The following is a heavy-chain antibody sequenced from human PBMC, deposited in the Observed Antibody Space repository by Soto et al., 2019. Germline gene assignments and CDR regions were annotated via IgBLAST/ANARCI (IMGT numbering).Heavy chain of an antibody. Sequence: PSETLSLTCAVYGGSFSGYYWSWIRQPPGKGLEWIGEINHSGSTNYNPSLKSRVTISVDTSKNQFSLKLSSVTAADTAVYHCARGRGYSSPLDYWGQGTLVTVSS. CDR3: ARGRGYSSPLDY. CDR2: INHSGST. CDR1: GGSFSGYY. J-gene: IGHJ4*02. V-gene: IGHV4-34*01. D-gene: IGHD6-19*01.